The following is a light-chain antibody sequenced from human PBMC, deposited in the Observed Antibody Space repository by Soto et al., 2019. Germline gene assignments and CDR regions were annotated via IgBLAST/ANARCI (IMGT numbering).Light chain of an antibody. V-gene: IGLV2-23*02. CDR1: NSDVGSYNF. Sequence: QSVLTQPASVSGSPGQSITISCTGTNSDVGSYNFVSWYQQHPGKAPKITIYEVSKRPSGVSNRFSGSKSGNTASLTISGLQAEDEADYYCCSYAGRSTWVLGGGTKVTVL. CDR2: EVS. J-gene: IGLJ3*02. CDR3: CSYAGRSTWV.